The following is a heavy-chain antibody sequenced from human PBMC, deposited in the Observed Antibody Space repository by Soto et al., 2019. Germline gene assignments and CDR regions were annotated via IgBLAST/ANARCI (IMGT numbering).Heavy chain of an antibody. V-gene: IGHV1-69*13. D-gene: IGHD3-22*01. Sequence: SVKVSCKASGGTFSSYAISWVRQAPGQGLEWMGGIIPIFGTANYAQKFQGRVTITADESTSTAYMELSSLRSEDTAVYYCARGRTYYYDSSGYSTYYYYYGMDVWG. J-gene: IGHJ6*02. CDR3: ARGRTYYYDSSGYSTYYYYYGMDV. CDR1: GGTFSSYA. CDR2: IIPIFGTA.